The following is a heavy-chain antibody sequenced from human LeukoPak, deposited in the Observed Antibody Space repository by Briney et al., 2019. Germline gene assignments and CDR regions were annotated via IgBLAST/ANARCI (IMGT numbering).Heavy chain of an antibody. D-gene: IGHD6-6*01. J-gene: IGHJ4*02. CDR2: ISSSGSTI. CDR3: ARDWEQLATGLDY. V-gene: IGHV3-48*03. CDR1: GFTFSSYE. Sequence: GGSLILSCAASGFTFSSYEMNWVRQAPGKGLEWVSYISSSGSTIYYVDSVKGRFTISRDNAKNSLYLQMNSLRAEDTAVYYCARDWEQLATGLDYWGQGTLVTVSS.